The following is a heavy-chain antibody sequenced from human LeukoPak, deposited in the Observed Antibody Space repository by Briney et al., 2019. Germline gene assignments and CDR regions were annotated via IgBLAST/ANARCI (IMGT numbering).Heavy chain of an antibody. CDR2: ISSSSSYT. CDR3: ARGEDTAMVSGGYNWFDP. D-gene: IGHD5-18*01. CDR1: GFTFSSYS. V-gene: IGHV3-21*06. J-gene: IGHJ5*02. Sequence: GGSLRLSCAASGFTFSSYSMNWARQAPGKGLEWVSSISSSSSYTYYADSVKGRFTISRDNAKNSLYLQMNSLRAEDTAVYYCARGEDTAMVSGGYNWFDPWGQGTLVTVSS.